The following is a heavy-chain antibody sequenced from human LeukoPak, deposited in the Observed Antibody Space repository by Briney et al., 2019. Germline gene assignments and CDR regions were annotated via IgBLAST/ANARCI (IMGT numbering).Heavy chain of an antibody. V-gene: IGHV3-74*01. Sequence: PGGSLRLSCAASGFTLSNHWMHWVRQAPGKGLVWLSRINGDGSSTTYADSVQGRFTISRDNAKNTLYLQMSGLRAEDTALYYCARGGTFSYNAMDVWGQGTTVTVSS. D-gene: IGHD3-16*01. CDR1: GFTLSNHW. CDR2: INGDGSST. CDR3: ARGGTFSYNAMDV. J-gene: IGHJ6*02.